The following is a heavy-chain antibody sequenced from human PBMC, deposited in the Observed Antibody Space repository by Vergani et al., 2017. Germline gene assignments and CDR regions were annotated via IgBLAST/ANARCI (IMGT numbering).Heavy chain of an antibody. Sequence: QVQLEESGPGLVKPSETLSLTCTVSGGSFNTYYWSWIRQSPGKGLEWIGYIYSTGSTNYNPSLNSRVTMSVDTSKNQFSLKLRSVTAADPAVYFCERVMYRDEASTGYRLEGMDIWGQGTTVTLSS. CDR3: ERVMYRDEASTGYRLEGMDI. CDR2: IYSTGST. CDR1: GGSFNTYY. V-gene: IGHV4-59*13. J-gene: IGHJ6*02. D-gene: IGHD3-9*01.